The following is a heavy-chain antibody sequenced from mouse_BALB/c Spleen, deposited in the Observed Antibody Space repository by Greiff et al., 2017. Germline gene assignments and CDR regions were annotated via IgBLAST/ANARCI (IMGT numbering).Heavy chain of an antibody. J-gene: IGHJ2*01. CDR2: INPYNGAT. CDR1: GYSFTGYY. CDR3: ATGLDWDGY. V-gene: IGHV1-31*01. Sequence: VQLQQSGPELVKPGASVKISCKASGYSFTGYYMHWVKQSHVKSLEWIGRINPYNGATSYNQNFKDKASLTVDKSSSTAYSELHSLTSEDSAVYYCATGLDWDGYWGQGTTLTVSS. D-gene: IGHD4-1*01.